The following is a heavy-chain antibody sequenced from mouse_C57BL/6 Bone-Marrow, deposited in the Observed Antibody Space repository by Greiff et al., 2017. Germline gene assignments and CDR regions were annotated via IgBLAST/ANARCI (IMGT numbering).Heavy chain of an antibody. J-gene: IGHJ4*01. CDR1: GFTFSNYW. Sequence: EVHLVESGGGLVQPGGSMKLSCVASGFTFSNYWMNWVRQSPEKGLEWVAQIRLKSDNYATHYAVSVKGRFTISRDDSKSSVYLQMNNLRAEDTGIYYCRGYYGLYYWGQGTSVTVSS. CDR3: RGYYGLYY. CDR2: IRLKSDNYAT. V-gene: IGHV6-3*01.